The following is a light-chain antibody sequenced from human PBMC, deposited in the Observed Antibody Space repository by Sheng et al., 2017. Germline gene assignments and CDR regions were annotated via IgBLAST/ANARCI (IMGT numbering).Light chain of an antibody. CDR1: QTINSF. V-gene: IGKV1-39*01. J-gene: IGKJ1*01. CDR3: QQTYSTVWA. Sequence: IQLTQSPSSLSASVGDRVTITCRASQTINSFLNWYQQRPGKVPRLLIYAASSLQSGVPSRFSGSGSGTDFTLTISSLQPEDFATYFCQQTYSTVWAFGQGTKV. CDR2: AAS.